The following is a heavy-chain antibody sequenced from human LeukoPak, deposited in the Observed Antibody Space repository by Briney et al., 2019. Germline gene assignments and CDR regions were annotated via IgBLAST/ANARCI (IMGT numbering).Heavy chain of an antibody. J-gene: IGHJ4*02. Sequence: PPESLSLTCAVSGYSISSGYYWCLIRQPPGKGLWLIRSISHSGSTYYNPSLKSRVTISVDTSKNQFSLKLSSLTAADTAVYYCASPQGCREGATGDYWGQGTMVTVSS. D-gene: IGHD1-26*01. CDR3: ASPQGCREGATGDY. CDR1: GYSISSGYY. V-gene: IGHV4-38-2*01. CDR2: ISHSGST.